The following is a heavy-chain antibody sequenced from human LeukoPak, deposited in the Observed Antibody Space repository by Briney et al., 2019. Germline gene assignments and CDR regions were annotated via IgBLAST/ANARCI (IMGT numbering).Heavy chain of an antibody. D-gene: IGHD3-22*01. CDR1: GFTFSDYY. Sequence: GGSLRLSCAASGFTFSDYYMSWIRQAPGKGLEWVSYIRSSGSTIYYADSVKGRFTISRDNAKNSLCLQMNSLRAEDTAVYYCARHVVAVGFDYWGQGTLVTVSS. V-gene: IGHV3-11*04. CDR2: IRSSGSTI. CDR3: ARHVVAVGFDY. J-gene: IGHJ4*02.